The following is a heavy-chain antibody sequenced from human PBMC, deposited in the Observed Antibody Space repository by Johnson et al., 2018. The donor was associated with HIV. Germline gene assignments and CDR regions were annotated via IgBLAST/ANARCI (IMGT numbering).Heavy chain of an antibody. CDR2: ISFAGVKK. D-gene: IGHD7-27*01. V-gene: IGHV3-33*08. J-gene: IGHJ3*02. Sequence: VQLVESGGGVVQPGRSLRLSCAASGFTFSNYGMAWVRQAPGKGLEWVTVISFAGVKKYYADSVKGRFTLSRDNSKNTLYLQMNGLTGEDTALYFCARDPTTQDARLTGDFGAFDIWGQGTMVTVSS. CDR1: GFTFSNYG. CDR3: ARDPTTQDARLTGDFGAFDI.